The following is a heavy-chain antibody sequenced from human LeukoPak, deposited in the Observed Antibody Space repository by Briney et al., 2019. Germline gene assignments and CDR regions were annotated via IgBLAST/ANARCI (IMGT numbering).Heavy chain of an antibody. CDR3: AREGSGWTSTNYYYGMDV. D-gene: IGHD6-19*01. Sequence: KSGESLKISCKGSGYSFTSYWIGWVRQMPGQGLEWMGIIYPGDSDTRYSPSFQGQVTISADKSISTAYLQWSSLKASDTAMYYCAREGSGWTSTNYYYGMDVWGQGTTVTVSS. CDR1: GYSFTSYW. J-gene: IGHJ6*02. CDR2: IYPGDSDT. V-gene: IGHV5-51*01.